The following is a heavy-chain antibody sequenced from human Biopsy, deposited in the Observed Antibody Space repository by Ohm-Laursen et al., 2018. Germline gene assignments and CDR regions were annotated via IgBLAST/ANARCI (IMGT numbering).Heavy chain of an antibody. CDR1: GGSISSYY. CDR2: IYYTGST. J-gene: IGHJ2*01. V-gene: IGHV4-59*08. CDR3: ARHAPSYSGSYWRYFDL. Sequence: TLSLTWAVSGGSISSYYWSWIRQPPGKGLEWIGYIYYTGSTNYNPSLKSRATISVDTSMNHLSLRRTSVTAADTAVYYCARHAPSYSGSYWRYFDLWGRGTLVTVSS. D-gene: IGHD1-26*01.